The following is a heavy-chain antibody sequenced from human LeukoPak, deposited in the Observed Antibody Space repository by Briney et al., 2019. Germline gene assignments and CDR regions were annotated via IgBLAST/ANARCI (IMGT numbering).Heavy chain of an antibody. J-gene: IGHJ4*02. V-gene: IGHV4-39*01. CDR1: GGSISSSNYY. CDR3: VRQRRYCSGGTCYHYFDF. Sequence: SETLSLTCTVSGGSISSSNYYWGWIRQPPGKGLELIGSILYSGSTHYDPSLRSRVTISVDTSRNQFSLKLSSVTAADTAMYFCVRQRRYCSGGTCYHYFDFWGQGTLVTVSS. D-gene: IGHD2-15*01. CDR2: ILYSGST.